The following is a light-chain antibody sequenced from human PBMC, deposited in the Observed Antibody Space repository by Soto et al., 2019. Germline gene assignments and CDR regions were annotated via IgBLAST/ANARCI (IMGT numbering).Light chain of an antibody. V-gene: IGKV4-1*01. CDR2: WAS. CDR3: QQYYSTSFT. J-gene: IGKJ3*01. Sequence: DIVMTQSPDSLAVSLGERATINCKSSQSVLYISNTKKYLAWYQQKQGQPPKLLIYWASTRDSGVTDRFSGSGSVTEFTLTISSRQAEDEAVYYCQQYYSTSFTFGPGTKVDLQ. CDR1: QSVLYISNTKKY.